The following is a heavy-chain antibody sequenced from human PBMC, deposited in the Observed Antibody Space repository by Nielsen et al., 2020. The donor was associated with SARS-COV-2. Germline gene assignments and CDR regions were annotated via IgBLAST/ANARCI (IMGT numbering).Heavy chain of an antibody. CDR2: IKQEGHEK. J-gene: IGHJ4*02. CDR1: GFTFSSYW. V-gene: IGHV3-7*01. Sequence: GGSLRLSCEVSGFTFSSYWMKWVRQAPGKGLEWVANIKQEGHEKYYVDSVRGRFTISRDNAKNSLYLQMNSLRVEDTAIYYCASDHDWNDVYGGQWGQGTLVTVSS. CDR3: ASDHDWNDVYGGQ. D-gene: IGHD1-1*01.